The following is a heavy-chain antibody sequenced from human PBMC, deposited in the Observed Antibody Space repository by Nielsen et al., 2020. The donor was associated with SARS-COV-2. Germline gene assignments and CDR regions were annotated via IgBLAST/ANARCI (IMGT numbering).Heavy chain of an antibody. V-gene: IGHV5-51*01. CDR1: GYSFTNYW. J-gene: IGHJ4*02. CDR3: ARVIGSSAWADY. Sequence: GESLKISCKASGYSFTNYWIGWVRQMPGKGLEWMGIIFPSDSETRYSPSFQGQVTISADKSINTAYLQWDSLKASDTGMYYCARVIGSSAWADYWGQGTLVSVSA. CDR2: IFPSDSET. D-gene: IGHD2-2*01.